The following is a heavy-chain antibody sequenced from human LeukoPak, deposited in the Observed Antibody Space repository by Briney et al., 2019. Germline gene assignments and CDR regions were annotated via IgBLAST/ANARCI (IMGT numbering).Heavy chain of an antibody. V-gene: IGHV3-23*01. CDR2: ISGSTRNI. D-gene: IGHD5-24*01. CDR1: GFIFDSYS. J-gene: IGHJ4*02. CDR3: ARGRDGIFDY. Sequence: GRSLRLSCAASGFIFDSYSMSWVRQAPGKGLEWVSAISGSTRNIYYADSVKGRFTISRDNAKNTLYLQMNSLRAEDTAVYYCARGRDGIFDYWGQGTLVTVSS.